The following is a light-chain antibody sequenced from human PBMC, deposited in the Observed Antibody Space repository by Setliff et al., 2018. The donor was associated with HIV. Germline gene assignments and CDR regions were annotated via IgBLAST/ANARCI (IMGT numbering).Light chain of an antibody. J-gene: IGKJ4*01. V-gene: IGKV4-1*01. Sequence: DIVMTQSPDSLAVSLGERATINCKPSQSVLYSSNNKNYLAWYQQKPGQPPKLLIYWASTRESGVPDRFSGSGSGTNFTLTITSLQAEDVAVYYCQQYFTAPFTFGGGTKVDIK. CDR2: WAS. CDR1: QSVLYSSNNKNY. CDR3: QQYFTAPFT.